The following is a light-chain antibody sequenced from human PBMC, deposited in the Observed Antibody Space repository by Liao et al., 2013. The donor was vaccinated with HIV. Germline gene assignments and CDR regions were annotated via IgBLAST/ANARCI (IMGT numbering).Light chain of an antibody. CDR3: QAWDRSADVV. Sequence: YVLTQPPSVSVAPGQTAVMTCGGNNIRSRGVHWYQQRPGQAPVVVIYYDTDRPSGIPERFSGSNSGNTATLTISRVEAGDEADYYCQAWDRSADVVFGGGTKLTVL. CDR2: YDT. V-gene: IGLV3-21*01. CDR1: NIRSRG. J-gene: IGLJ2*01.